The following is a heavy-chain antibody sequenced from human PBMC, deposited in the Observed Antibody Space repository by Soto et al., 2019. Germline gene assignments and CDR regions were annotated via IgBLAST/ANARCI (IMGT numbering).Heavy chain of an antibody. CDR3: AREAGIEGNAPFR. CDR2: IYYSGST. J-gene: IGHJ4*02. D-gene: IGHD3-10*01. Sequence: QVQLQESGPGLVKPSQTLSLTCTVSGGSISSGGYYWSWIRQHPGKGLEWIGYIYYSGSTYYNPSLKSRVTISVDTSKNQFYLKLSAVPDADTAVYYCAREAGIEGNAPFRWGQGTLVTVSS. CDR1: GGSISSGGYY. V-gene: IGHV4-31*03.